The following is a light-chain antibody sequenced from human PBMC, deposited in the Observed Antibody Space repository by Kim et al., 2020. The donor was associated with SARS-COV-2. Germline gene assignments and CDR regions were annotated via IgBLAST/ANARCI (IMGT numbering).Light chain of an antibody. V-gene: IGKV3-20*01. CDR3: QQYSSSPAT. Sequence: EIVLTQSPGTLSLSPGERATLSCRASQSVSSNYLAWYQQNPGQAPRLLIYGASSRATGIPDRFSGSGSGTDFTLTITRLEPEDFAVYYCQQYSSSPATFGQGTKLEI. CDR2: GAS. J-gene: IGKJ1*01. CDR1: QSVSSNY.